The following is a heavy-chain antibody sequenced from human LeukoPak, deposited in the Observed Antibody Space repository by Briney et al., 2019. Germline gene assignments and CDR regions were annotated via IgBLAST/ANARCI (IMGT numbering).Heavy chain of an antibody. CDR3: ARDLGSGVQSEAFDI. V-gene: IGHV1-69*13. CDR2: IIPIFGTA. J-gene: IGHJ3*02. CDR1: GYTFTGYY. Sequence: ASVKVSCKASGYTFTGYYMHWVRQAPGQGLEWMGGIIPIFGTANYAQKFQGRVTITADESTSTAYMELSSLRSEDTAVYYCARDLGSGVQSEAFDIWGQGTMVTVSS. D-gene: IGHD3-10*01.